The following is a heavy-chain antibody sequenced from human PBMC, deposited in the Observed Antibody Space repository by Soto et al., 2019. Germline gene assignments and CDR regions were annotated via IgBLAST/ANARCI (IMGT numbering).Heavy chain of an antibody. CDR2: INAGNGNT. J-gene: IGHJ4*02. Sequence: QVPLVQSGAEVKKPGASVKVSCKASGYTFTSYAMHWVRQAPGQRLEWMGWINAGNGNTKYSQKYQGRVTITRDTSASTAYMELSSLRSEDTAVYYCARSGEYELFDYWGQGTLVTVSS. V-gene: IGHV1-3*01. CDR3: ARSGEYELFDY. D-gene: IGHD2-2*01. CDR1: GYTFTSYA.